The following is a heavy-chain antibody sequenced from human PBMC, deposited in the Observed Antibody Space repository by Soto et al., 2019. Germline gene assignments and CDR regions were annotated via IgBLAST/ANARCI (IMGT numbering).Heavy chain of an antibody. D-gene: IGHD6-6*01. CDR2: IYYSGST. CDR1: GGSVSSGSYY. V-gene: IGHV4-61*01. J-gene: IGHJ6*02. Sequence: SETLSLTCTVSGGSVSSGSYYWSWIRQPPGKGLEWIGYIYYSGSTNYNPSLKSRVTISVDTSKNQFSLKLSSVTAADTAVYYCASDPRGAARQYYYYYGMDVWGQGTTVTVSS. CDR3: ASDPRGAARQYYYYYGMDV.